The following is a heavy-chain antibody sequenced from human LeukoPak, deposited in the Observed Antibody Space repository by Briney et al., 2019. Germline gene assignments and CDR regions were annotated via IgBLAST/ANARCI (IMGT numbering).Heavy chain of an antibody. CDR1: GGSISSYY. Sequence: PSETLSLTCTVSGGSISSYYWSWIRQPAGKGLEWIGCMHSSGSTNYNPSIKSRVTMSLDTSKNQFSLKVDSVTAADTAMYYCAREAVHYGSGSHDYWGQGTLVAVSS. J-gene: IGHJ4*02. CDR2: MHSSGST. V-gene: IGHV4-4*07. CDR3: AREAVHYGSGSHDY. D-gene: IGHD3-10*01.